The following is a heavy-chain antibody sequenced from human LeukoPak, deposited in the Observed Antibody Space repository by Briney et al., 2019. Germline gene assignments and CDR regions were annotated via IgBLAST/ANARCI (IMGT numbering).Heavy chain of an antibody. Sequence: ASVKVSCKTSGYIFTNYGVSWVRQAPGQGLEWMGWINVYNGHTIYAQEFQGRVTLTTDTSTSTAYMELSSLRSEDTAVYYCARGQIVATIGFDPWGQGTLVTVSS. CDR1: GYIFTNYG. D-gene: IGHD5-12*01. CDR3: ARGQIVATIGFDP. V-gene: IGHV1-18*01. CDR2: INVYNGHT. J-gene: IGHJ5*02.